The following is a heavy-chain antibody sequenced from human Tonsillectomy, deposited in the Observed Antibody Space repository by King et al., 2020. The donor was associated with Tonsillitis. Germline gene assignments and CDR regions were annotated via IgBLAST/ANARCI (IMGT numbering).Heavy chain of an antibody. V-gene: IGHV2-70*13. CDR2: LDWNDDK. CDR3: ARLRCYGGNPDFTH. CDR1: GFSLTTTGLC. J-gene: IGHJ4*02. D-gene: IGHD4-23*01. Sequence: TLKESGPALVKPTQTLTLTCTFSGFSLTTTGLCVNWIRQPPGKALEWLALLDWNDDKYYSTSLKTRLTISKDTSKNQVVLTMTNMDPVDTATYYCARLRCYGGNPDFTHGGRGTRVTVSA.